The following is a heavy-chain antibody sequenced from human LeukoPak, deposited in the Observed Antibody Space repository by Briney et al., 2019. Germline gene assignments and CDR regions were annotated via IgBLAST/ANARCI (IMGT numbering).Heavy chain of an antibody. V-gene: IGHV3-7*01. CDR3: ARSGSDFDY. Sequence: GGSLRLSCAASGFTFSTYWMSWVRQTPERGLEWVANIKEDGSEKNYVDSVKGRFTISRDNAENSLYLQMNSLRAEDTAVYYCARSGSDFDYWGQGTLVTVSS. J-gene: IGHJ4*02. CDR1: GFTFSTYW. CDR2: IKEDGSEK.